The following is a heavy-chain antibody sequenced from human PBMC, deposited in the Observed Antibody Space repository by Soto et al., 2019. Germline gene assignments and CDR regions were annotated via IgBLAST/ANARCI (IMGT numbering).Heavy chain of an antibody. Sequence: ASVKVSCKASGYTFTSYYMHWVRQAPGQGLEWMGVIEPSGGSRSYTQKFQGRVTITADESTSTAYMELSSLRSEDTAVYYCGRVRIDGYKLFYYYYGMDVRAKRTTVTAPS. CDR3: GRVRIDGYKLFYYYYGMDV. CDR1: GYTFTSYY. J-gene: IGHJ6*04. CDR2: IEPSGGSR. D-gene: IGHD5-12*01. V-gene: IGHV1-46*01.